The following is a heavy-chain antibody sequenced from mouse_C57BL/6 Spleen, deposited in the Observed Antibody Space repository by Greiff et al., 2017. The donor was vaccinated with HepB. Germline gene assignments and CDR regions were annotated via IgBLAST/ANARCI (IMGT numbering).Heavy chain of an antibody. J-gene: IGHJ3*01. CDR3: ARTDGSSLAWFAY. CDR2: IYPRSGNT. CDR1: GYTFTSYG. V-gene: IGHV1-81*01. D-gene: IGHD1-1*01. Sequence: VQLQQSGAELARPGASVKLSCKASGYTFTSYGISWVKQRTGQGLEWIGEIYPRSGNTYYNEKFKGKATLTADKSSSTAYMELRSLASEDSAVYFCARTDGSSLAWFAYWGQGTLVTVSA.